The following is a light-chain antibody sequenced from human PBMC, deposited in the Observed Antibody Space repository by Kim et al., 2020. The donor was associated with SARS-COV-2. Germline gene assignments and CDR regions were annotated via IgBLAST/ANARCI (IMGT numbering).Light chain of an antibody. CDR3: QPYDKLPIT. V-gene: IGKV1-33*01. CDR2: DAS. J-gene: IGKJ5*01. CDR1: QDISNY. Sequence: IKMTQSPSSLSASVGDRVTISCQASQDISNYLNWYQQTPGKAPKLLIYDASNLETGVPSRFSGSGSGTDFTFTISSLQPEDIATYYCQPYDKLPITFGQGTRLEIK.